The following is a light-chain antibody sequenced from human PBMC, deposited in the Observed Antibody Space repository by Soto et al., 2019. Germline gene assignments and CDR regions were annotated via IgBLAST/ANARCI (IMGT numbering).Light chain of an antibody. CDR3: QSYNDWPLA. J-gene: IGKJ2*01. CDR1: ETLINF. CDR2: GAS. Sequence: EIVLTQSPATLSVSPGERVTISCRASETLINFLAWYQQTPGQAPRRLIYGASTTATGVPARFSGSGSATDFTLTISSLPSEDFAVYYCQSYNDWPLAVGQGTKLEI. V-gene: IGKV3-15*01.